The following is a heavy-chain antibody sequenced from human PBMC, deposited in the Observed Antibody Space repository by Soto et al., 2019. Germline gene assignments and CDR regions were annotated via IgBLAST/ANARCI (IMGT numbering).Heavy chain of an antibody. CDR3: ARDPHVSGDYYYYFGMDV. D-gene: IGHD3-10*01. Sequence: SVKVSCKASGGTFRSSAISWVRQAPGQGLEWMGGIIPIYGTVNYAQKFQGRVTISADESTSTANMELNSLRSEDTAVYYCARDPHVSGDYYYYFGMDVWGQGTTVTVSS. CDR2: IIPIYGTV. V-gene: IGHV1-69*13. CDR1: GGTFRSSA. J-gene: IGHJ6*02.